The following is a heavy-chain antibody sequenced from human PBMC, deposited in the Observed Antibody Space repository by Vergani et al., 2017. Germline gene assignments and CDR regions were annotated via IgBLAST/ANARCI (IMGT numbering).Heavy chain of an antibody. CDR3: ARVHSNFWSGYRGFYMDV. D-gene: IGHD3-3*01. CDR1: GFTFGYYA. J-gene: IGHJ6*03. Sequence: EVQLVESGGDLVQPGRSLRLSCTASGFTFGYYAMDWFRQAPGQGLEWVGGIRSKAYGQATIYAASVKGRFTISRDDSKSIAYLQMNNLQTEDTAMYYCARVHSNFWSGYRGFYMDVWGKGTTVTVSS. V-gene: IGHV3-49*03. CDR2: IRSKAYGQAT.